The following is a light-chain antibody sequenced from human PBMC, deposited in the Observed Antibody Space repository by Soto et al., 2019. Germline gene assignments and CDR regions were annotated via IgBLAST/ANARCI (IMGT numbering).Light chain of an antibody. Sequence: EIVLTPSPGTLSLSPGKKAILACRASQSISSSYLAWYQQRPGQAHRLLIYEAYNRATGIPARFSGSGSGTEFTLTISSLQSEEFAVYYCQQFRNWPWTFGQGTKADI. CDR1: QSISSSY. CDR3: QQFRNWPWT. V-gene: IGKV3D-20*02. J-gene: IGKJ1*01. CDR2: EAY.